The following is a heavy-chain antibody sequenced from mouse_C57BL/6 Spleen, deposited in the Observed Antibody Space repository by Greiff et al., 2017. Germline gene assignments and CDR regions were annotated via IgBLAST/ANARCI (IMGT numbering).Heavy chain of an antibody. V-gene: IGHV1-26*01. Sequence: EVQLQQSGPELVKPGASVKISCKASGYTFTDYYMNWVKQSHGKSLEWIGDINPNNGGTSYNQKFKGKATLTVDKSSSTAYMELRSLTSEGSAVYYCAEGFAYWGQGTLVTVSA. J-gene: IGHJ3*01. CDR1: GYTFTDYY. CDR2: INPNNGGT. CDR3: AEGFAY.